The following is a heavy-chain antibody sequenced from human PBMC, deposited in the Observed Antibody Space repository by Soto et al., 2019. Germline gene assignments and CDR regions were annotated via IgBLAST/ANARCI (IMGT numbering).Heavy chain of an antibody. V-gene: IGHV3-7*01. J-gene: IGHJ3*02. CDR1: GFTFIRYW. Sequence: GSLVLSFAAPGFTFIRYWMSWVRQAPGKGLEWVANIKQDGSEKYYVDSVKGRFTISRDNAKNSLYLQMNSLRAEDTAVYYCARDQGIAAAGHDAFDIWGQGTMVTVSS. D-gene: IGHD6-13*01. CDR3: ARDQGIAAAGHDAFDI. CDR2: IKQDGSEK.